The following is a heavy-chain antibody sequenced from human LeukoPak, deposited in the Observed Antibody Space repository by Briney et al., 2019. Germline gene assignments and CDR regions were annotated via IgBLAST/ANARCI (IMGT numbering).Heavy chain of an antibody. V-gene: IGHV3-30*02. J-gene: IGHJ3*02. Sequence: GGSLRLSCAASGFNFTNYVMHWVRQAPGKGLEWVSFIGSDGSDKHYADSVKGRFTISRDNSKNTLYLQMNSLRAEDTAVYYCAREEALLDAFDIWGQGTMVTVSS. CDR1: GFNFTNYV. CDR3: AREEALLDAFDI. CDR2: IGSDGSDK.